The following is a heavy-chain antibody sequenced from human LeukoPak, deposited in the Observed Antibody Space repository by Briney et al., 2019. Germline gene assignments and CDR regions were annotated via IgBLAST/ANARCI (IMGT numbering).Heavy chain of an antibody. Sequence: SQILSLTCTVSGGSISSGDYYWSWIRQPPGKGLEWIGYIYYSGSTYYNPSLKSRVTISVDTSKNQFSLKLSSVTAADTAVYYCARDCGDSSSWYSGHWFDPWGQGTLSPSPQ. D-gene: IGHD6-13*01. V-gene: IGHV4-30-4*01. CDR2: IYYSGST. CDR3: ARDCGDSSSWYSGHWFDP. CDR1: GGSISSGDYY. J-gene: IGHJ5*02.